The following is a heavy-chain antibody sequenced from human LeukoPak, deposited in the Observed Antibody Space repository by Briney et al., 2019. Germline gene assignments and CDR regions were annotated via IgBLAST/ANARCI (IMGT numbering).Heavy chain of an antibody. D-gene: IGHD3-22*01. CDR2: ISSSGSTI. J-gene: IGHJ4*02. CDR3: ARLNYYDSSGYGFDY. CDR1: GFTFSDYY. Sequence: GGSLRLSCAASGFTFSDYYMSWIRQAPGKELEWVSYISSSGSTIYYADSVKGRFTISRDNAKNSLYLQMNSLRAEDTAVYYCARLNYYDSSGYGFDYWGQGTLVTVSS. V-gene: IGHV3-11*01.